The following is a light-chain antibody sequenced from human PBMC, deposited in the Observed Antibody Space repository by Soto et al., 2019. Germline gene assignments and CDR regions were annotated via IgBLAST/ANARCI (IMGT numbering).Light chain of an antibody. V-gene: IGKV1-5*01. CDR1: QTVNRW. CDR3: QQYNAFWT. J-gene: IGKJ1*01. Sequence: DIQMTQSPSTLSASVGDRVTITCRASQTVNRWLAWYQQKPGKAPKLLISDVSSLERGVPSRFSGSGSATEFTLTISGLQSDDFATYYCQQYNAFWTFGQGTKVDIK. CDR2: DVS.